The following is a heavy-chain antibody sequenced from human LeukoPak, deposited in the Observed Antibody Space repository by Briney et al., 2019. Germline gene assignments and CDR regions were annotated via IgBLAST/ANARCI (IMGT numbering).Heavy chain of an antibody. CDR3: ARDRDGSYYSDY. CDR1: GYTLSELS. Sequence: ASVKVSCKVSGYTLSELSMHWVRQAPGQGLEWMGIINPSGGSTSYAQKFQGRDTMTRDTSTSTVYMELSSLRSEDTAVYYCARDRDGSYYSDYWGQGTLVNVSS. D-gene: IGHD1-26*01. J-gene: IGHJ4*02. V-gene: IGHV1-46*01. CDR2: INPSGGST.